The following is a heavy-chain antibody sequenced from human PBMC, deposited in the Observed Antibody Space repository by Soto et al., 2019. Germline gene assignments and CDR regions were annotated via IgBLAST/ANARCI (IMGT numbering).Heavy chain of an antibody. CDR1: GFTFSNAW. J-gene: IGHJ6*02. V-gene: IGHV3-15*01. CDR2: VKSKTDGGTT. CDR3: TTGLQT. Sequence: EVQLVESGGGLVKPGGSLRLSCAASGFTFSNAWMSWVRQAPGKGLEWVARVKSKTDGGTTDYAAPVKGRFTIARDDSKNTLHLQMNNLKTEDTGVYYCTTGLQTWGQGTTVTVSS.